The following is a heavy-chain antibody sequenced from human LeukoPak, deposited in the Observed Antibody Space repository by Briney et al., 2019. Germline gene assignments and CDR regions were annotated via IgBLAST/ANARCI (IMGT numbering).Heavy chain of an antibody. J-gene: IGHJ4*02. CDR3: ARDGSQWLEVDY. Sequence: EASVKVSXKASGYTFTSYGISWVRQAPGQGLEWMGWISAYNGNTKYAQKLQGRVTMTTDTSTSTAYMELRSLRSDDTAVYYCARDGSQWLEVDYWGQGTLVTVSS. CDR2: ISAYNGNT. D-gene: IGHD6-19*01. V-gene: IGHV1-18*01. CDR1: GYTFTSYG.